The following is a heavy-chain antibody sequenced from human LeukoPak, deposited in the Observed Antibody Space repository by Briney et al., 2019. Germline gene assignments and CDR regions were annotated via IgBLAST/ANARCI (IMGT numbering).Heavy chain of an antibody. D-gene: IGHD3-22*01. Sequence: GASVKVSCKASGYTFTSYGISWVRQAPGQGLEWMGWISAYNGNTNYGQKLQGRVTMTTDTSTSTAYMELRSLRSDDTAVYYCARELDYYDSSGPFDYWGQGTLVTVSS. CDR3: ARELDYYDSSGPFDY. V-gene: IGHV1-18*01. CDR1: GYTFTSYG. CDR2: ISAYNGNT. J-gene: IGHJ4*02.